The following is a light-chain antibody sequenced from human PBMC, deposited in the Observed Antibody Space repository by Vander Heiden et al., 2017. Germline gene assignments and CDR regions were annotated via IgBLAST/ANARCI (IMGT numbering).Light chain of an antibody. Sequence: QSVLTQPPSVSGAPGQRVTISCTGSNSNIGAGYDVHWYQQLPGTAPKLLIYYNTNRPSGVPDRFSASKSSTSASLAITGLQAEDEADYFCQSYDSLSWVFGGGTRLTVL. J-gene: IGLJ3*02. V-gene: IGLV1-40*01. CDR1: NSNIGAGYD. CDR3: QSYDSLSWV. CDR2: YNT.